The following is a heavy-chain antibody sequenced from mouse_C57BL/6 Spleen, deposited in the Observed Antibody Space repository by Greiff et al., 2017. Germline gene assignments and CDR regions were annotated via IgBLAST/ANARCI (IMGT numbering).Heavy chain of an antibody. D-gene: IGHD1-1*01. CDR1: GYTFTEYT. Sequence: VQLQQSGAELAKPGASVKLSCKASGYTFTEYTIHWVKQRSGQGLEWIGWFYPGSGSIKYNEKFKDKATLTADKSSSTVYMELSRLTSEDYAVYFCARHGPHYYGSSLYAMDYWGQGTSVTVSS. V-gene: IGHV1-62-2*01. J-gene: IGHJ4*01. CDR3: ARHGPHYYGSSLYAMDY. CDR2: FYPGSGSI.